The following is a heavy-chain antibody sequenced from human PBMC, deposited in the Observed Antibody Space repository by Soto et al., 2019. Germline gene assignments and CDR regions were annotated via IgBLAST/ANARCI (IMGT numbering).Heavy chain of an antibody. CDR2: ISGSGGST. Sequence: GGSLRLSCAASGFTFSSYAMSWVRQAPGKGLEWVSAISGSGGSTYYADSVKGRFTISRDNSKNTLYLQMNSLRAEDTAVYYCAKDSWSSSWPYWFDPWGQGTLVTGSS. CDR1: GFTFSSYA. J-gene: IGHJ5*02. CDR3: AKDSWSSSWPYWFDP. V-gene: IGHV3-23*01. D-gene: IGHD6-13*01.